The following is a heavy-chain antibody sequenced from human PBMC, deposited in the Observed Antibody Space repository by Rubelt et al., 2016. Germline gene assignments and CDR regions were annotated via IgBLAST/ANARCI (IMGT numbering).Heavy chain of an antibody. J-gene: IGHJ4*02. Sequence: EVQLVESGGGLVQPGGSLRLSCAASGFTVSSNYMSWVRQAPGKGLEWVSVVYSGGSTDYADSVKGRVTISRGNSKNTLYLQMNSLRAEDTAVYYCARNWGFDYWGQGTLVTVSS. CDR2: VYSGGST. D-gene: IGHD7-27*01. CDR1: GFTVSSNY. V-gene: IGHV3-66*01. CDR3: ARNWGFDY.